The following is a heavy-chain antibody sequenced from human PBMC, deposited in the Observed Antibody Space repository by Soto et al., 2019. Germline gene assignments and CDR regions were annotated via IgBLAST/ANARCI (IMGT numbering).Heavy chain of an antibody. D-gene: IGHD2-15*01. Sequence: QVQLQESGPGLVKSSETLSLICFVSGEALGSGQSYWNWIRQAPGKGLEWIGQTFVTGATKYSASLNSRLPISVDTSKRQISLTLTSVTAAYSGTCCCARGRSDSAGCSFGRRMDVWGQGTTVTVSS. V-gene: IGHV4-61*01. CDR3: ARGRSDSAGCSFGRRMDV. J-gene: IGHJ6*02. CDR1: GEALGSGQSY. CDR2: TFVTGAT.